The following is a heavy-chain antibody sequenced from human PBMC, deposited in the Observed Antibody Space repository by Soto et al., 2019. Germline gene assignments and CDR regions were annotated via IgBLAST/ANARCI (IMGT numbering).Heavy chain of an antibody. CDR1: GYSFTSDW. J-gene: IGHJ6*03. V-gene: IGHV5-51*01. CDR2: IYPGDSDT. CDR3: ARLGRKAYYYYYYMDV. Sequence: GESLKISCKGSGYSFTSDWIGWVRQMPGKGLEWMGIIYPGDSDTRYSPSFQGQVTISADKSISTAYLQWSSLKASDTAMYYCARLGRKAYYYYYYMDVWGKGTTVTVSS.